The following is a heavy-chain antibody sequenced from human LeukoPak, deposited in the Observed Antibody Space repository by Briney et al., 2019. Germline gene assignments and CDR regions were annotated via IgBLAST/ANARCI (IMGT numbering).Heavy chain of an antibody. J-gene: IGHJ4*02. D-gene: IGHD3-22*01. V-gene: IGHV4-34*01. CDR2: INHSGST. CDR3: ARGRRYYYDSSGYLG. Sequence: SETLSLTCAVYGGSFSGYYWSWIRQPPGKGLEWIGEINHSGSTNYNPSLKSRVTISVDTSKNQFSPKLSSVTAADTAVYYCARGRRYYYDSSGYLGWGQGTLVTVSS. CDR1: GGSFSGYY.